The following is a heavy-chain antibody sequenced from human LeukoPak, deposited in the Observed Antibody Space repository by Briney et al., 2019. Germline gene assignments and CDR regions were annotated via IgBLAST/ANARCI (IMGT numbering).Heavy chain of an antibody. CDR1: GFTFSSYS. CDR2: ISMYSTYI. D-gene: IGHD3-9*01. Sequence: PGGSLRLSCAASGFTFSSYSMNWVRQAPGKGLEWVSSISMYSTYIYYTDSVKGRFTISRDNAKNSLYLQINSLRAEDTVLFYRAKAAYDILTGYQAVYYYMDVWGKGTTVTISS. J-gene: IGHJ6*03. CDR3: AKAAYDILTGYQAVYYYMDV. V-gene: IGHV3-21*06.